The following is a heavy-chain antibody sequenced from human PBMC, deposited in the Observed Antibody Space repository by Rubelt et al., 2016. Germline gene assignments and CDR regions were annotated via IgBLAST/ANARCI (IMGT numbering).Heavy chain of an antibody. V-gene: IGHV4-34*01. CDR2: INHSGST. Sequence: QVQLQQWGAGLLKPSETLSLTCAVYGGSFSGYYWSWIRQPPGKGLEWIGEINHSGSTNYNPSLKSRVPIAVETSKNQFSLKLGSVTAADTAGYYCARRGVDWLFSSLDYWGQGTLVTVSS. CDR1: GGSFSGYY. D-gene: IGHD3-9*01. CDR3: ARRGVDWLFSSLDY. J-gene: IGHJ4*02.